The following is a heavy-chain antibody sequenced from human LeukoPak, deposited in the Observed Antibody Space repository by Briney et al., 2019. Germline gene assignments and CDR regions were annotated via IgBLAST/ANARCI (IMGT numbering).Heavy chain of an antibody. V-gene: IGHV4-59*01. D-gene: IGHD3-10*01. CDR2: IYYSGST. Sequence: SETLSLTCTVSGGSISSYYWSWIRQPPGKGLEWIGYIYYSGSTSYNPSLKSRVTISVDTSKNQFSLKLSSVTAADTAVYHCAGAWIHYYGSGDRRYYGMDVWGQGTTVTVSS. CDR1: GGSISSYY. CDR3: AGAWIHYYGSGDRRYYGMDV. J-gene: IGHJ6*02.